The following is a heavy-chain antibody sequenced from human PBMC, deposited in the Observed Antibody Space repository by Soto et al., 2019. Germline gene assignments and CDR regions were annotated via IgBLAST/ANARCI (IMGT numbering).Heavy chain of an antibody. V-gene: IGHV4-34*01. Sequence: PSETLSLTCAVYGGSFSGYYCSWIRQPPGKGLEWIGEINHSGSTNYNPSLKSRVTISVDTSKNQFSLKLSSVTAADTAVYYCARGCIFRRYFDWLPDYYYYGMDVWGQGTTVTVSS. D-gene: IGHD3-9*01. CDR2: INHSGST. J-gene: IGHJ6*02. CDR1: GGSFSGYY. CDR3: ARGCIFRRYFDWLPDYYYYGMDV.